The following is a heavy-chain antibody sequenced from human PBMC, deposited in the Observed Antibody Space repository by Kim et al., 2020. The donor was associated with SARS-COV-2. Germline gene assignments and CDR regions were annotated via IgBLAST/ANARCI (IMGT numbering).Heavy chain of an antibody. CDR2: IGTAGDT. V-gene: IGHV3-13*01. CDR1: GFTFSSYD. J-gene: IGHJ6*03. D-gene: IGHD6-25*01. Sequence: GGSLRLSCAASGFTFSSYDMHWVRQATGKGLEWVSAIGTAGDTYYPGSVKGRFTISRENAKNSLYLQMNSLRAGDTAVYYCARAKGGRAAQPEDYYYYMDVWGKGTTVTVSS. CDR3: ARAKGGRAAQPEDYYYYMDV.